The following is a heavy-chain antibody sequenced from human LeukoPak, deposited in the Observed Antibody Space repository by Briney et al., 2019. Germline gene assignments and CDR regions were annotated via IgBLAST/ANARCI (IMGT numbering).Heavy chain of an antibody. J-gene: IGHJ6*02. CDR1: GGTFSSYA. V-gene: IGHV1-69*04. CDR2: IIPILCIA. CDR3: GRILGYCSGGSCQSYYYGMDV. Sequence: SVKVSCKASGGTFSSYAISWVRQAPAQGLEWMGRIIPILCIANYAQKFQGRVTITADKSTSTAYMELSSLRSEDTAVYYCGRILGYCSGGSCQSYYYGMDVWGQGTTVTVSS. D-gene: IGHD2-15*01.